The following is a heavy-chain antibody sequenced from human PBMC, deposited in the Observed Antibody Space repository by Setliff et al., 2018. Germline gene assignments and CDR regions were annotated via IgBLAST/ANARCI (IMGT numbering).Heavy chain of an antibody. Sequence: ASVKVSCKASGYTFTDFGVSWVRQAPGQGLEGVGWISPHNGNTYYAPKFQGTVLMTADTSTTTAYLELRSLRSDDTAVYYCSRLVRFCTRIVCQRLSGDDYWGQGTLVTVSS. CDR2: ISPHNGNT. CDR1: GYTFTDFG. J-gene: IGHJ4*02. D-gene: IGHD3-10*01. CDR3: SRLVRFCTRIVCQRLSGDDY. V-gene: IGHV1-18*01.